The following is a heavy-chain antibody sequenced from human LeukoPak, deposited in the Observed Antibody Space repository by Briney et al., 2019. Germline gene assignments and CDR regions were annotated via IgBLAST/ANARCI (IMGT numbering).Heavy chain of an antibody. V-gene: IGHV4-39*01. J-gene: IGHJ5*02. CDR2: IYYSGST. Sequence: PSETLSLTCTVSGGSISSSSYYWGWIRQPPGKGLEWIGSIYYSGSTYYNPSLKSRVTISVDTSKNQFSLKLSSVTAADTAVYYCALALRYFDTNNWFDAWGQGTLVSVSS. CDR3: ALALRYFDTNNWFDA. CDR1: GGSISSSSYY. D-gene: IGHD3-9*01.